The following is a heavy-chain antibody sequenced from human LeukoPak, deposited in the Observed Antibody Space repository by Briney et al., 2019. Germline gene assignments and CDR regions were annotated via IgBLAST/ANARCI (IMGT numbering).Heavy chain of an antibody. CDR2: ISGSGTTI. CDR1: GFTFSDYY. D-gene: IGHD3-10*01. V-gene: IGHV3-11*01. Sequence: PGGSLRLSCAASGFTFSDYYMNWIRQAPGKGLEWVSYISGSGTTISYADSVKGRFTISRDSAKNSLFLQMNSLRAEDTAVYYCARDRGNNWFDPWGQGTLVTVSS. J-gene: IGHJ5*02. CDR3: ARDRGNNWFDP.